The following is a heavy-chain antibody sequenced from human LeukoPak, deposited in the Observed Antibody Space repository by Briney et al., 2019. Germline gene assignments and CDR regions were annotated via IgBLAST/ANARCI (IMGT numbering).Heavy chain of an antibody. V-gene: IGHV1-2*04. D-gene: IGHD6-13*01. CDR3: AREDGIGQQLVRSQTNWFDP. J-gene: IGHJ5*02. Sequence: ASVKVSCKASGGTFTGYYMHWVRQAPGQGLEWMGWINPNSGGTNYAQKFQGWVTMTRDTPISTAYMELSRLRSDDTAVYYCAREDGIGQQLVRSQTNWFDPWGQGTLVTVSS. CDR1: GGTFTGYY. CDR2: INPNSGGT.